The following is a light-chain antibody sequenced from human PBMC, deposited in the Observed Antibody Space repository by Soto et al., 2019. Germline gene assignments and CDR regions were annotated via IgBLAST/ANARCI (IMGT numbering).Light chain of an antibody. J-gene: IGKJ1*01. CDR1: QSVSTSY. Sequence: VCTQSPGTLSLSPGDRATLSCRASQSVSTSYLAWYQQKPGQAPRLLIYGASSRATGIPDRFSGSGSGTDFTLTISGLEPEDFAVYYCQQYGNSRGTFGQGTKVAIK. CDR3: QQYGNSRGT. CDR2: GAS. V-gene: IGKV3-20*01.